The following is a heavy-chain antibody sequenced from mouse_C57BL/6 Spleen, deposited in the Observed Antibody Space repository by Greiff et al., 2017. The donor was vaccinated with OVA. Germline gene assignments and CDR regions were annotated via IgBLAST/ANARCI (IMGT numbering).Heavy chain of an antibody. CDR2: ISYDGSN. J-gene: IGHJ3*01. V-gene: IGHV3-6*01. Sequence: ESGPGLVKPSQSLSLTCSVTGYSITSGYYWNWIRQFPGNKLEWMGYISYDGSNNYNPSLKNRISITRDTSKNQFFLKLNSVTTEDTATYYCAREEAWFAYGGQGTLVTVSA. CDR3: AREEAWFAY. CDR1: GYSITSGYY.